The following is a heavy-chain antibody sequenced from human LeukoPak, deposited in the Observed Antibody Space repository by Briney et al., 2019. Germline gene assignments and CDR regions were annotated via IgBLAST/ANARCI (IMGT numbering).Heavy chain of an antibody. Sequence: PSETLSLTCSVSGGAIISYYWSWIRQPAGKGPEWIGRTYPTGNTDYNPSLKTRVTMSTGLSKKQFSLRLRSVTAADTAVYYCARLKFYDSTGYSPGYYMDVWGKGTAVTVSS. D-gene: IGHD3-22*01. CDR1: GGAIISYY. CDR2: TYPTGNT. V-gene: IGHV4-4*07. CDR3: ARLKFYDSTGYSPGYYMDV. J-gene: IGHJ6*03.